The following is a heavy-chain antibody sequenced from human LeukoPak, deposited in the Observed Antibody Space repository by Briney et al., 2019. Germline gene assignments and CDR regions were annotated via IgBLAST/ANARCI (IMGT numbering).Heavy chain of an antibody. Sequence: GGSLRLSCAASGFTFSSYGMHWVRQAPGKGLEWGAVISYDGSNKYYADSVKGRFTISRDNSKNTLYLQMNSLRAEDTAVYYCAKDGGVVVPAAIVYYYYGMDVWGQGTTVTVSS. D-gene: IGHD2-2*02. CDR3: AKDGGVVVPAAIVYYYYGMDV. V-gene: IGHV3-30*18. CDR1: GFTFSSYG. J-gene: IGHJ6*02. CDR2: ISYDGSNK.